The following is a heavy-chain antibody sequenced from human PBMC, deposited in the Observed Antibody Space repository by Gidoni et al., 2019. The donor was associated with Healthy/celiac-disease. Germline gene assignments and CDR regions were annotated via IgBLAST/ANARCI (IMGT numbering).Heavy chain of an antibody. CDR3: ARVPSYGYYYGMDV. CDR1: GGPFSSYA. CDR2: IIPICGTA. V-gene: IGHV1-69*01. Sequence: QVQLVQSGAEVKKPGSSVKVSCKASGGPFSSYAISWVRQAPGKGLEWMGGIIPICGTANYAQKFQGRVTITADESTSTAYMELSSLRSEDTAVYYCARVPSYGYYYGMDVWGQGTTVTVSS. J-gene: IGHJ6*02. D-gene: IGHD3-10*01.